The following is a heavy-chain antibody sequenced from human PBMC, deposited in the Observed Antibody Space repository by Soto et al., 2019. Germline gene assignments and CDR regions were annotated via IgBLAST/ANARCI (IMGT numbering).Heavy chain of an antibody. D-gene: IGHD4-17*01. CDR2: ISTTSSFI. CDR1: GFTFSSYS. V-gene: IGHV3-21*02. CDR3: AREGSLYVDPVSNCFDY. J-gene: IGHJ4*02. Sequence: EVQLVESGGGLVKPGGSLRLSCAASGFTFSSYSMNWVRQAPGKGLEWVSSISTTSSFIYSADSVKGRFTISRDNAKNSLYLQMNSLRAEDTAVYYCAREGSLYVDPVSNCFDYWGQGTLVTVSS.